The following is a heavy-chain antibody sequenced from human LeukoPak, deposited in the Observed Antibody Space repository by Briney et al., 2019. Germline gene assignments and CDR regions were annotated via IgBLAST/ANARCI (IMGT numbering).Heavy chain of an antibody. Sequence: GGSLRLSCAASGFTFSSYSMNWVRQAPGKGLEWASYISSSSSTIYYADSVKGRFTISRDNAKNSLYLQMNSLRAEDTAVYYCARGGLHIAVAGTDAFDIWGQGTMVTVSS. CDR1: GFTFSSYS. J-gene: IGHJ3*02. V-gene: IGHV3-48*01. CDR2: ISSSSSTI. CDR3: ARGGLHIAVAGTDAFDI. D-gene: IGHD6-19*01.